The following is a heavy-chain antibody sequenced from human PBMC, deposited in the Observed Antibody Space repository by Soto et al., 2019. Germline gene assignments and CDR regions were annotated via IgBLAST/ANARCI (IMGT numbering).Heavy chain of an antibody. D-gene: IGHD5-12*01. CDR3: AGAYIGYSGDNNWFDP. CDR1: GYTLTSYD. Sequence: ASVKVPCKASGYTLTSYDINWARQATGQGLEWMGWMNPNSGNTGYAQKFQGRVTMTRNTSISTAYMELSSLRSEDTAVYYCAGAYIGYSGDNNWFDPWGQGTLVTVSS. J-gene: IGHJ5*02. CDR2: MNPNSGNT. V-gene: IGHV1-8*01.